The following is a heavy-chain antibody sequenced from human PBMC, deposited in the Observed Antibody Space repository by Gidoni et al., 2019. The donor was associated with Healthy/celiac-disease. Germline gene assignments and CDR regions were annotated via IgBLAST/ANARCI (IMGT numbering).Heavy chain of an antibody. CDR3: ARDSRVAVAGIPFDY. CDR1: GYTFPGYG. CDR2: ISAYNGNT. Sequence: QVQLVQSGAEVKKPGASVKVSCKASGYTFPGYGISWVRQAPGQGLEWMGWISAYNGNTNYAQKLQGRVTMTTDTSTSTAYMELRSLRSDDTAVYYCARDSRVAVAGIPFDYWGQGTLVTVSS. D-gene: IGHD6-19*01. J-gene: IGHJ4*02. V-gene: IGHV1-18*04.